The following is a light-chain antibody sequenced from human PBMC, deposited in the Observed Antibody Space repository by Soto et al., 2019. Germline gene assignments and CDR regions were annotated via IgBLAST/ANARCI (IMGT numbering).Light chain of an antibody. V-gene: IGKV3D-20*02. J-gene: IGKJ4*01. CDR3: QQRSNWPLT. CDR1: QRVSSSY. CDR2: GAS. Sequence: EIVMTQSPATLSVSPGERATLSCRASQRVSSSYLAWYQQKPGQAPRLLIYGASSRATGIPDRFSGSGSGTDFTLTISSLEPEDFAVYYCQQRSNWPLTFGGGTKVDIK.